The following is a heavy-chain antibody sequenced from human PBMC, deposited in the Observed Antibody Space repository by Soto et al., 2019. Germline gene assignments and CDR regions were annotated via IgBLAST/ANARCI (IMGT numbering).Heavy chain of an antibody. Sequence: SETLSLTCTVYGGPLSGYFWSWIRQPPGKGLEWIGEIHRSGSTNYSPSLKSRVTISADTSNSQLSLRLTSVTAADTAVYYCARGSDSAWELLWVWGQGTPVTVSS. V-gene: IGHV4-34*01. CDR2: IHRSGST. J-gene: IGHJ4*02. D-gene: IGHD2-15*01. CDR3: ARGSDSAWELLWV. CDR1: GGPLSGYF.